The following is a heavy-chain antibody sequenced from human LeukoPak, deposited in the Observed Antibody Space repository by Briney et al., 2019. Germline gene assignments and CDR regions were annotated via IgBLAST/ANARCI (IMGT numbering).Heavy chain of an antibody. Sequence: GGSLRLSCSASGFTFSSNGMHWVRQAPGKGLEWVAFIQYDGSNKYYADSVKGRFTISRDNSKNTLSLQMNSLRREDTAVYYCAKDFTTWPRTPRYFDYWGQGNLVTVSS. J-gene: IGHJ4*02. CDR1: GFTFSSNG. D-gene: IGHD2-2*01. V-gene: IGHV3-30*02. CDR3: AKDFTTWPRTPRYFDY. CDR2: IQYDGSNK.